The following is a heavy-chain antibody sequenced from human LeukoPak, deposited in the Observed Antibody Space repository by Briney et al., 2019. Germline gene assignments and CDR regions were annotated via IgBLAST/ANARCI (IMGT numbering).Heavy chain of an antibody. Sequence: PGGSLRLSCAASGFTFSSYSMNWVRQAPGKGLEWVAFIRFDESRTFYGDSVKGRFIISRDNSENTLFLHMHSLRPEDTAVYYCAKALVLTVAGTYYVDHWGQGTLVTVSS. V-gene: IGHV3-30*02. J-gene: IGHJ4*02. CDR3: AKALVLTVAGTYYVDH. CDR2: IRFDESRT. D-gene: IGHD6-19*01. CDR1: GFTFSSYS.